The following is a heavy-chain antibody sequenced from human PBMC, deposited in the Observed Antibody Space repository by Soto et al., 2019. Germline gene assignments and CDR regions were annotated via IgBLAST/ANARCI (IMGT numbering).Heavy chain of an antibody. J-gene: IGHJ5*02. V-gene: IGHV3-23*01. CDR3: AKNQGVELVPLATVDWFDP. Sequence: CPRLSCAASGFIFENFGMSWVRQAPGKGLEWISSISGSGFKKYYADSVKGRFTISRDNSKSTVYLELNNLSAEDTAVYHCAKNQGVELVPLATVDWFDPWGQGSVVTVSS. CDR2: ISGSGFKK. CDR1: GFIFENFG. D-gene: IGHD1-26*01.